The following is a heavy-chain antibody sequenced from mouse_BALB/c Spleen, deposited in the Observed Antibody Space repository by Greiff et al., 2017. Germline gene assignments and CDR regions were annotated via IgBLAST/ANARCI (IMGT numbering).Heavy chain of an antibody. CDR1: GFTFSSYA. J-gene: IGHJ4*01. Sequence: EVMLVESGGGLVKPGGSLKLSCAASGFTFSSYAMSWVRQSPEKRLEWVAEISSGGSYTYYPDTVTGRFTISRDNAKNTLYLEMSSLRSEDTAMYYCARRDGYFYYAMDYWGQGTSVTVSS. CDR2: ISSGGSYT. V-gene: IGHV5-9-4*01. CDR3: ARRDGYFYYAMDY. D-gene: IGHD2-3*01.